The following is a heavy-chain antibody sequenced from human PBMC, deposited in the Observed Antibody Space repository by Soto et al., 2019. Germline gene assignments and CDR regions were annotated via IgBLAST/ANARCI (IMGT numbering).Heavy chain of an antibody. D-gene: IGHD3-22*01. CDR2: LKQDGSEK. Sequence: GGSLRLSCAASGFTFSSYWMSWVRQAPGKGLEWVANLKQDGSEKYYVDSVKGRFTISRDNAKNSLYLQMNSLRAEDTAVYYCAREDSSGYLGYYYYGMDVWGQGTTVTVSS. CDR1: GFTFSSYW. J-gene: IGHJ6*02. CDR3: AREDSSGYLGYYYYGMDV. V-gene: IGHV3-7*03.